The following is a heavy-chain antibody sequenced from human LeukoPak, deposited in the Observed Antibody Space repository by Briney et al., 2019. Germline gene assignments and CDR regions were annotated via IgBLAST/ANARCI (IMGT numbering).Heavy chain of an antibody. Sequence: ASVKISCKASGYTFTGYYMHWVRQAPGQGLEWMGWINPNSGGTNYAQKFQGRVTMTRDTSISTAYMELSRLRSDDTAVYYCARDSGSGSYFDYWGQGTLVTVSS. CDR3: ARDSGSGSYFDY. CDR2: INPNSGGT. CDR1: GYTFTGYY. J-gene: IGHJ4*02. D-gene: IGHD1-26*01. V-gene: IGHV1-2*02.